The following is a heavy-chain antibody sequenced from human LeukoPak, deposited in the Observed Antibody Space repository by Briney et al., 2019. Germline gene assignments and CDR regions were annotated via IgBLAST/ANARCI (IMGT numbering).Heavy chain of an antibody. Sequence: PSETLSLTCTVSGGSISNYHWSWFRQSPGTGLEWIGYIEYSGGTTYNSSLESRVTISVDTSKSQFSLKLNSVTAADTAVYYCARVKYSSGSTSSWFDPWGQGTPVAVSS. CDR2: IEYSGGT. CDR3: ARVKYSSGSTSSWFDP. J-gene: IGHJ5*02. CDR1: GGSISNYH. D-gene: IGHD3-10*01. V-gene: IGHV4-59*08.